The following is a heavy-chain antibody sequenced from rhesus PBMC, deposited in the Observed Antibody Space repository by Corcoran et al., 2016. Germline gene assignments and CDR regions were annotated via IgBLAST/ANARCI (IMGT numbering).Heavy chain of an antibody. Sequence: EVQLVETGGGLVQPGGSLKLYCRASGFTFRTYGMNWVRQAPGKGLEWVSTISDTGGNTYYADSVKGRFTISRDNSKNTLSLQMNSLRTEDTAVYFCAKDHGGRYPEDWGQGVLVTVSS. CDR3: AKDHGGRYPED. CDR2: ISDTGGNT. V-gene: IGHV3S5*01. D-gene: IGHD4-29*01. J-gene: IGHJ4*01. CDR1: GFTFRTYG.